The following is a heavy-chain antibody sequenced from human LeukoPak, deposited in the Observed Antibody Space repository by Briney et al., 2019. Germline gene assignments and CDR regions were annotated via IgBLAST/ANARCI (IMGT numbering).Heavy chain of an antibody. CDR1: GFTFSSYG. D-gene: IGHD3-3*01. Sequence: GGSLRLSCAASGFTFSSYGMHWVRQAPGKGLEWVAVIWYDGSNKYYADSVKGRFTISRDNSKNTLYLQMNSLRAEDTAVYYCARDRFWSGPSSWFDPWGQGTLVTVSS. J-gene: IGHJ5*02. V-gene: IGHV3-33*01. CDR3: ARDRFWSGPSSWFDP. CDR2: IWYDGSNK.